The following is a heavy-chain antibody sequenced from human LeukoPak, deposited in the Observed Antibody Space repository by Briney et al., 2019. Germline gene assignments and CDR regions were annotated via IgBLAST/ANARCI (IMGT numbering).Heavy chain of an antibody. D-gene: IGHD5-18*01. CDR1: GFTVSSNY. CDR2: IYSGGST. J-gene: IGHJ6*02. Sequence: GGSLRLSCAASGFTVSSNYMSWVRQAPGKGLEWVSVIYSGGSTYYADSVKGRFTISRDNSKNTLYLRMNSLRAEDTAVYYCARDLLDTDGMDVWGQGTTVTVSS. CDR3: ARDLLDTDGMDV. V-gene: IGHV3-66*01.